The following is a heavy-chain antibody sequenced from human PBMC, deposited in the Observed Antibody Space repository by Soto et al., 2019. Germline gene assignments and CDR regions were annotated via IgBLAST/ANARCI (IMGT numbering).Heavy chain of an antibody. CDR3: SRGGRVGVAVVYNWFDP. Sequence: ASVNVSCKASVYTFTKYDINCRRKANGQGLGWMGWMNPNRGNTGYAEELQGRLTMTRNTSIGTAYMELSSLRPEDSAVYYCSRGGRVGVAVVYNWFDPWGQGILVTGSS. CDR1: VYTFTKYD. V-gene: IGHV1-8*01. CDR2: MNPNRGNT. J-gene: IGHJ5*02. D-gene: IGHD6-19*01.